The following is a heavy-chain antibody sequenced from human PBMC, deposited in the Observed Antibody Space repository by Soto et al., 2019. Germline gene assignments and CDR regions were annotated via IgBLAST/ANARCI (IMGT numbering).Heavy chain of an antibody. J-gene: IGHJ5*02. Sequence: GASVKVSCKTSGYTFTAYYLHWVRQAPGQGLEWMGWVNPKSGDTNYAQKFQGRISMTRDTSLSSAHMQLSRLTSDDTAVYYCATGTNGTTGWFHPWGQGTQVTVSS. D-gene: IGHD1-1*01. CDR2: VNPKSGDT. V-gene: IGHV1-2*02. CDR3: ATGTNGTTGWFHP. CDR1: GYTFTAYY.